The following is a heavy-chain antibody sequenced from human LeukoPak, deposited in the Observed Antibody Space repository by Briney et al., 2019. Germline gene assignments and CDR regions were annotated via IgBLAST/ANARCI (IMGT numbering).Heavy chain of an antibody. V-gene: IGHV3-53*05. Sequence: GGSLRLSCAASGFTVSSNYMSWVRQAPGKGLEWVSVIYSGGSTYYADSVRGRFTISRDNSKNTLYLQMNSLRAEDTAVYYCAKDSKTYSGSYGVDYWGQGTLVTVFS. J-gene: IGHJ4*02. CDR2: IYSGGST. CDR3: AKDSKTYSGSYGVDY. CDR1: GFTVSSNY. D-gene: IGHD1-26*01.